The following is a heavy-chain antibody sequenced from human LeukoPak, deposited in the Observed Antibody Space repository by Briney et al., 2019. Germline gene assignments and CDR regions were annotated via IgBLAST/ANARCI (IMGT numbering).Heavy chain of an antibody. Sequence: GASVKVSCKASGYTFSTYYMNWVRQAPGQGLEWMGIINPSGGNTNYAQKFQGRVTLTRDTSTTTVYMELSSLGSEDTAVYYCARAGVEYSSSWNWFDPWGQGTLVTVSS. CDR3: ARAGVEYSSSWNWFDP. D-gene: IGHD6-6*01. CDR2: INPSGGNT. CDR1: GYTFSTYY. J-gene: IGHJ5*02. V-gene: IGHV1-46*01.